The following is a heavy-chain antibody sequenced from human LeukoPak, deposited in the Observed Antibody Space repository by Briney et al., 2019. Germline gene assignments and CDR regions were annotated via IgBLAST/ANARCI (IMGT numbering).Heavy chain of an antibody. CDR1: RLTFSTYS. V-gene: IGHV3-23*01. CDR2: ISPSGDST. D-gene: IGHD6-13*01. J-gene: IGHJ4*02. Sequence: GGSLRLSCAASRLTFSTYSRSGIRQAPGEGLEWVSAISPSGDSTTYADFAKGRFTISRDNSKNTLYLHMTGLTVEDTAVYYCARRLRAVGETDHFDCWGQGTLVTVSS. CDR3: ARRLRAVGETDHFDC.